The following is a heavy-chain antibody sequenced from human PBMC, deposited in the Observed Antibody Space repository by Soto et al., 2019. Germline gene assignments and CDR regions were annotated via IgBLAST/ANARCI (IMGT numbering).Heavy chain of an antibody. Sequence: ASVKVSCKASGYTFTSYDINWVRQATGQGLEWMGWMNPNSGNTGYEQKFQGRVTMTRNTSISTAYMELSSLRSEDTAVYYCARVPKGGDCSGGSCAHFDYWGQGTLVTVSS. J-gene: IGHJ4*02. CDR3: ARVPKGGDCSGGSCAHFDY. V-gene: IGHV1-8*01. CDR2: MNPNSGNT. CDR1: GYTFTSYD. D-gene: IGHD2-15*01.